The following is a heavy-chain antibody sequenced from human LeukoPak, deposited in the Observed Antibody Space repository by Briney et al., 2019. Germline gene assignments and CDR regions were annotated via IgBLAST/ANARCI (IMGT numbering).Heavy chain of an antibody. Sequence: SETLSLTCTVSGGSISSYYWSWIRQPPGKGLEWIGYIYYSGSTNYNPSLRSRVTISLDTSKNQFSLKLSSVTAADTAVYYCARLTMFRGVIYGTDWHSDLWGRGTLVTVSS. CDR2: IYYSGST. J-gene: IGHJ2*01. V-gene: IGHV4-59*12. D-gene: IGHD3-10*01. CDR1: GGSISSYY. CDR3: ARLTMFRGVIYGTDWHSDL.